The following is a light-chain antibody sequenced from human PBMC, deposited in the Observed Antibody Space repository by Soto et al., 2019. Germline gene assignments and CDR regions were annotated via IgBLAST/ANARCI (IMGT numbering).Light chain of an antibody. V-gene: IGLV1-51*01. CDR3: GTWDSSLGVFV. J-gene: IGLJ1*01. CDR1: NSNIGNNY. CDR2: DNN. Sequence: QAVVTQPPSVSAAPGQRVIISCSGSNSNIGNNYVSWYQQLPETAPKFLIYDNNERPSGIPDRFSASKSGTSATLVITGLQTGDEADYYCGTWDSSLGVFVFGTGTKLTVL.